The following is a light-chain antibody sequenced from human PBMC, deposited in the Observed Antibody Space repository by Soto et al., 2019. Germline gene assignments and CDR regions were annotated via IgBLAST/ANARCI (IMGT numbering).Light chain of an antibody. CDR1: QSVRSH. J-gene: IGKJ4*01. V-gene: IGKV3-15*01. CDR3: QQYDTWPFT. Sequence: EIVLTQSPATLSVSPGERATLSCRASQSVRSHFAWYRQSPGQAPRLLIYDASSRATGVPARFSGSGSGTEFALTISSLQSEDFAVYYCQQYDTWPFTVGGGTKVDSK. CDR2: DAS.